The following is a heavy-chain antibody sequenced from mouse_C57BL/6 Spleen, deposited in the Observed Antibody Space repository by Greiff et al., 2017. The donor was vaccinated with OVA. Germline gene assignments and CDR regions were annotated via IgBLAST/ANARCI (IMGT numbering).Heavy chain of an antibody. V-gene: IGHV1-81*01. CDR2: IYPRSGNT. Sequence: VQLQQSGAELARPGASVKLSCKASGYTFTSYGISWVKQRTGQGLEWIGEIYPRSGNTYYNEKFKGKATLTADKSSSTAYMELRSLTSEDSAVYFCAREGDYYYGSSYVGWYFDVWGTGTTVTGSS. D-gene: IGHD1-1*01. CDR1: GYTFTSYG. J-gene: IGHJ1*03. CDR3: AREGDYYYGSSYVGWYFDV.